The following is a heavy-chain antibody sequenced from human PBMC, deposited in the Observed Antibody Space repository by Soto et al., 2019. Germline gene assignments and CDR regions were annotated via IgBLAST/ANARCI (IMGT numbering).Heavy chain of an antibody. J-gene: IGHJ4*02. D-gene: IGHD3-9*01. CDR3: ARLEGLATISYYFDF. CDR2: IYFRGNT. V-gene: IGHV4-59*08. CDR1: GGSISSDY. Sequence: SETLSLACTVSGGSISSDYCSWSRQPPGKGLEWIGSIYFRGNTYYNPSLQSRVTISLDKSKSQFSLKLNSVTAADSAVYFCARLEGLATISYYFDFWGQGALVTVSS.